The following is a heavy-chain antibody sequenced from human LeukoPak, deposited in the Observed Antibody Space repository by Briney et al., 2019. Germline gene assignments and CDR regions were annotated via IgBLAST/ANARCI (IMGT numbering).Heavy chain of an antibody. D-gene: IGHD6-19*01. Sequence: PGGSLRLSCAASGFTFSSYAMSWVRQAPGKGLEWVSAISGSDSSTHYADSVKGRFTISRDNSKNTLFLQMNSLRAEDTAVYYCAKCRSMAVAGINYWGQGTLVTVSS. J-gene: IGHJ4*02. CDR2: ISGSDSST. CDR1: GFTFSSYA. V-gene: IGHV3-23*01. CDR3: AKCRSMAVAGINY.